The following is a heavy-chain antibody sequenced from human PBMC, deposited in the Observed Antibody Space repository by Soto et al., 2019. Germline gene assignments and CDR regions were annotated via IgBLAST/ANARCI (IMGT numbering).Heavy chain of an antibody. Sequence: QAQLVQSGAEVRKPGSSVKVSCKASGGVFGSFSITWVRQAPGQGLEWIGGIIPIYGTANYAHNFQGRVTITADTATNTAYMEVSSLGSEDTAVYYCAKDRRADWESYYYYAMDVWGQGTTVIVSS. CDR3: AKDRRADWESYYYYAMDV. J-gene: IGHJ6*02. CDR1: GGVFGSFS. CDR2: IIPIYGTA. V-gene: IGHV1-69*06. D-gene: IGHD1-26*01.